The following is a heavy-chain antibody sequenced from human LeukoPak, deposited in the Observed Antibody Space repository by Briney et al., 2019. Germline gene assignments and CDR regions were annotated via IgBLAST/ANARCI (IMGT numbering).Heavy chain of an antibody. CDR2: INPNSGGT. CDR1: GYTFTGYY. V-gene: IGHV1-2*02. D-gene: IGHD6-19*01. Sequence: ASVKVSCKASGYTFTGYYMHWVRQAPGQGLEWTGWINPNSGGTNYAQKFQGRVTMTRDTSISTAYMELSRLRSDDTAVYYCARAKGVAVAGTWWLSNYFDYWGQGTLVTVSS. CDR3: ARAKGVAVAGTWWLSNYFDY. J-gene: IGHJ4*02.